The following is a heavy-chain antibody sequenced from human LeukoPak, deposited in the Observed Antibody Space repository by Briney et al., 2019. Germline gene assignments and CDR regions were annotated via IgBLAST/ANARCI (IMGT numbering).Heavy chain of an antibody. CDR1: GGSISSYY. V-gene: IGHV4-4*07. Sequence: SETLSLTCTVSGGSISSYYWSWIRQPAGKGLEWIGRIYTSGSTNYNPSLKSRVTMSVDTSKNQFSLKLSSVTAADTAVYYCAKDSGYSSSWYFFNDALDIWGQGTMVTVSS. J-gene: IGHJ3*02. CDR3: AKDSGYSSSWYFFNDALDI. CDR2: IYTSGST. D-gene: IGHD6-13*01.